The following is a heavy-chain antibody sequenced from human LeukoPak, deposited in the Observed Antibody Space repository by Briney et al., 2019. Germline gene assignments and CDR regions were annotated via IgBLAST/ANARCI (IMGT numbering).Heavy chain of an antibody. D-gene: IGHD2-2*01. V-gene: IGHV3-21*01. CDR2: ISSTSTYI. Sequence: GGSLRLSFAASGFIFCTFSMNWVRQAPGKGLEWVSSISSTSTYIYYADSVKGRFTISRDNANNSLYLQMNSLRAEDTAVYYCARDGCSSTICYDYWGQGTLVTVSS. J-gene: IGHJ4*02. CDR3: ARDGCSSTICYDY. CDR1: GFIFCTFS.